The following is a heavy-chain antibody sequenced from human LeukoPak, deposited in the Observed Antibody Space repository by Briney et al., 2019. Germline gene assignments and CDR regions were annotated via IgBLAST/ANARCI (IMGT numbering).Heavy chain of an antibody. V-gene: IGHV3-30*02. CDR2: IRYDGSNK. CDR3: AKDRLLYSSSISDY. Sequence: GGSLRLSCAASGFTFSSYGMHWVRQAPGKGLEWVTFIRYDGSNKYYADSVKGRFTISRDNSKNTLYLQMNSLRAEDTAVYYCAKDRLLYSSSISDYWGQGTLVTVSS. J-gene: IGHJ4*02. CDR1: GFTFSSYG. D-gene: IGHD6-6*01.